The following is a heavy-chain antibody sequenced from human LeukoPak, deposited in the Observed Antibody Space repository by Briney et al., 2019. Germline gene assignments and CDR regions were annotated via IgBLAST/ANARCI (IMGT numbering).Heavy chain of an antibody. CDR1: GGSISSYY. CDR3: ASLEVVTASQEYFDL. D-gene: IGHD2-21*02. CDR2: INHSGST. Sequence: PAETLSLTCTVSGGSISSYYWSWIRQPPGKRLEWIGEINHSGSTNYNPSLKSRVTISIDTSKSQFSLKITSVTAADTAVYYCASLEVVTASQEYFDLWGRGTLVTVSS. J-gene: IGHJ2*01. V-gene: IGHV4-34*01.